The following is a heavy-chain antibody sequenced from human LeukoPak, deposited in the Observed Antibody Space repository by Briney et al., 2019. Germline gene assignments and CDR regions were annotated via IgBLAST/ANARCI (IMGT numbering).Heavy chain of an antibody. V-gene: IGHV3-21*04. CDR3: AKDPEQLVY. J-gene: IGHJ4*02. D-gene: IGHD6-6*01. Sequence: GGSLRLSCAASGFTFSSYSMNWVRQAPGKGLEWVSFISSSSSYIYYTDSVKGRFTISRDNARNSLFLQMNSLRAEVTAVYYCAKDPEQLVYWGQGTLVTVSS. CDR2: ISSSSSYI. CDR1: GFTFSSYS.